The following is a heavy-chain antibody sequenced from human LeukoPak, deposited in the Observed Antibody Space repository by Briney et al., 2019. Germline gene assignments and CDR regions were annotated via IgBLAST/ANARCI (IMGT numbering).Heavy chain of an antibody. J-gene: IGHJ3*02. V-gene: IGHV3-21*01. D-gene: IGHD3-3*01. CDR3: ARGSRFGVVGRDAFDI. CDR1: GFTFSRYS. Sequence: KPGGSLRLSCAASGFTFSRYSMNWVRQAPGKGLEWVSSISISSNYIYYADSVKGRFTISRDNAKNSLYLQVNSLGAEDTAVYYCARGSRFGVVGRDAFDIWGQGTVVTVSS. CDR2: ISISSNYI.